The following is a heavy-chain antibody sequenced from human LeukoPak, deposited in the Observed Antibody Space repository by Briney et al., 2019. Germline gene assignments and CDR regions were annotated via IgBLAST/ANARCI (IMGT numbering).Heavy chain of an antibody. Sequence: PGGSLRLSCAASGFTFSSYSMNWVRQAPGKGLEWVSSISSSSSYIYYADSVKGRFTISRDNAKNSLYLQMNSLRAEDTAVYYCASSYCSSTSCYTGSYYWGQGTLVTVSS. V-gene: IGHV3-21*01. D-gene: IGHD2-2*02. J-gene: IGHJ4*02. CDR2: ISSSSSYI. CDR1: GFTFSSYS. CDR3: ASSYCSSTSCYTGSYY.